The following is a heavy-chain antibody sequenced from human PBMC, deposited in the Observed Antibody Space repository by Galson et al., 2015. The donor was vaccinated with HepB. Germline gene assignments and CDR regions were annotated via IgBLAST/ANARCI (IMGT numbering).Heavy chain of an antibody. V-gene: IGHV3-23*01. CDR1: AFTFSSYA. J-gene: IGHJ3*02. D-gene: IGHD5-12*01. CDR2: ISGYGSAT. Sequence: SLRLSCAASAFTFSSYAMSWVRQAPGKGLDWVSSISGYGSATYYADSVKGRFTISRDNSKNTLYLQMNSLRAEDTAVYYCAKRRGLDAFDIWGQGTVVTVSS. CDR3: AKRRGLDAFDI.